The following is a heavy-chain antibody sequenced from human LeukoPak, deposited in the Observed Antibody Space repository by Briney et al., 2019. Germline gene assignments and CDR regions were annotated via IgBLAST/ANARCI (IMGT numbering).Heavy chain of an antibody. Sequence: GGSLRLSCAASGFTFSNFWMHWVRQGPGKGLEWVSRINYDGSDTSYADSVKGRFTISRDNSKNTLYLQMNSLRVEDTAIYYCAKGRGYCTGGSCYSDYWGQGTLVTVSS. CDR1: GFTFSNFW. J-gene: IGHJ4*02. CDR2: INYDGSDT. D-gene: IGHD2-15*01. V-gene: IGHV3-74*01. CDR3: AKGRGYCTGGSCYSDY.